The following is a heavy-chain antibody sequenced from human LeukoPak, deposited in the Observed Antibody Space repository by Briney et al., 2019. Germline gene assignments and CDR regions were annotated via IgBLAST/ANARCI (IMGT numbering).Heavy chain of an antibody. Sequence: PGGSLRLSCAASGFTVSSNYMNWVRQAPGKGLEWVSIIYSGGDTYYVDSVKGRFTISRDNSKNTLYLQMNSLRPEDTAVYYCTRGPGSTWYSDYWGQGTLVTVSS. CDR1: GFTVSSNY. CDR2: IYSGGDT. CDR3: TRGPGSTWYSDY. V-gene: IGHV3-66*02. D-gene: IGHD6-13*01. J-gene: IGHJ4*02.